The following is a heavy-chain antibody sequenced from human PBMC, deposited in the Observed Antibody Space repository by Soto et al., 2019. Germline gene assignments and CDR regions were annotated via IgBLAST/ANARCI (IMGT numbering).Heavy chain of an antibody. J-gene: IGHJ4*02. V-gene: IGHV4-31*03. CDR1: GGSISSGGYY. CDR3: ARVRREYQLLYDY. Sequence: SETLSLTCTVSGGSISSGGYYWSWIRQHPGKGLEWIGYIYYSGSTYYNPSLKSRVTISVDTSKNQFSLKLSSVTAADTAVYYCARVRREYQLLYDYWGQGTLVTVSS. D-gene: IGHD2-2*02. CDR2: IYYSGST.